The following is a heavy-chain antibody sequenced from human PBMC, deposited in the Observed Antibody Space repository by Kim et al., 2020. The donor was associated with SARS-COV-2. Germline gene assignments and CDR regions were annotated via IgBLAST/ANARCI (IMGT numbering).Heavy chain of an antibody. Sequence: GESLKISCQGFGYSFNTYWNGWVRQMPGKGLEAVGIMYPGDSDTRYSTSFRGHVTISADKPIATAYLQWSSLKASDTAMYYCVRAPSGVSNPHYIDYWGQGTLVTVSS. CDR3: VRAPSGVSNPHYIDY. V-gene: IGHV5-51*04. CDR1: GYSFNTYW. CDR2: MYPGDSDT. J-gene: IGHJ4*02. D-gene: IGHD2-8*01.